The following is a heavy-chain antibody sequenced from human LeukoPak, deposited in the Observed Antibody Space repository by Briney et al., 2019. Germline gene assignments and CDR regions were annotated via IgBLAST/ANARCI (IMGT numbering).Heavy chain of an antibody. CDR2: IAGSDGAT. D-gene: IGHD6-19*01. CDR3: AKDARRTFGLSSGLYRGSYYFDY. CDR1: GFIFNNYA. V-gene: IGHV3-23*01. J-gene: IGHJ4*02. Sequence: GGSLRLSCAASGFIFNNYALTWVCQAPGKGLEWVSTIAGSDGATYYAASVKGRFTISRDNSKNTLYLQMNSLRAEDTAVYYCAKDARRTFGLSSGLYRGSYYFDYWGQGTLVTVSS.